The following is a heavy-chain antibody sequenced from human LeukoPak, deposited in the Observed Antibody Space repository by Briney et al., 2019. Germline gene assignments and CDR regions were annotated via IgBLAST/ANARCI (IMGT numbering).Heavy chain of an antibody. V-gene: IGHV3-7*01. Sequence: PGGSLRLSCSASGFTFSSYWMAWVRQAPGKGLEWLAYIKQDGSEKNYVDSVKGRFTISRDNAKNSLYVQMNSLRVEDTAMYYCARVNEGIARYNYGRHLDYWGQGTLVTVSS. D-gene: IGHD5-18*01. J-gene: IGHJ4*02. CDR3: ARVNEGIARYNYGRHLDY. CDR2: IKQDGSEK. CDR1: GFTFSSYW.